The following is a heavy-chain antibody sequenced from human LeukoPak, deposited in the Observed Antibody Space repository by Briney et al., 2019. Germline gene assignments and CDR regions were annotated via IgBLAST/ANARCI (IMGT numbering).Heavy chain of an antibody. CDR2: IRYDGSNK. J-gene: IGHJ4*02. Sequence: GGSLRLSCAASGFTFSSYGMHWVRQAPGKGLEWVAFIRYDGSNKYYADSVKGRFTISRDNSKNTLYLQMNSLRAEDTAVYYCAKEGVRRSGYRLDYWGQGTLVTVSS. D-gene: IGHD5-12*01. CDR1: GFTFSSYG. CDR3: AKEGVRRSGYRLDY. V-gene: IGHV3-30*02.